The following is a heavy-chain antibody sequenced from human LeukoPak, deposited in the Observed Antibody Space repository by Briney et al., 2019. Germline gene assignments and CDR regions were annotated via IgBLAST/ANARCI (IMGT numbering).Heavy chain of an antibody. V-gene: IGHV1-2*02. CDR2: INPNSGGT. D-gene: IGHD4-11*01. CDR1: GYTFTGYY. CDR3: ASADSNYEWGAFDI. J-gene: IGHJ3*02. Sequence: GASVKVSCKASGYTFTGYYMHWVRQAPGQGLEWMGWINPNSGGTNYAQKFQGRVTMTRDTSISTAYMELSRLRSDDTAVYYCASADSNYEWGAFDIWGQGTMVTVSS.